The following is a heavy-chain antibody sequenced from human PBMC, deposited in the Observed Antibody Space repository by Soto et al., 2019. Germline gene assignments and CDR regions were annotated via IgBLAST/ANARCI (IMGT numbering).Heavy chain of an antibody. CDR2: IYYNGAT. CDR3: ARVSVSGTAGFDF. V-gene: IGHV4-38-2*02. D-gene: IGHD1-1*01. CDR1: DHPMDIAYY. Sequence: SETLSLTCNVSDHPMDIAYYCGWLRQPPGKGLEWIGSIYYNGATYTGPSFKSRIALSVDTSKKQFSLNLISVTAADTATYYCARVSVSGTAGFDFWGRGTLVTVSS. J-gene: IGHJ4*02.